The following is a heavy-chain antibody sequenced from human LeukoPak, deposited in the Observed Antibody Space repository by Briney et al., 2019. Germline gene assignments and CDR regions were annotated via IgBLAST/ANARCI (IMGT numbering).Heavy chain of an antibody. CDR2: IYTSGST. CDR3: ARGGAHIAAAGLNWFDP. D-gene: IGHD6-13*01. Sequence: SETLSLTRTVSGGSISSYYWSWIRQPAGKGLEWIGRIYTSGSTNYNPSLKSRVTMSVDTSKNQFSLKLSSVTAADTAVYYCARGGAHIAAAGLNWFDPWGKGTTVTVSS. J-gene: IGHJ6*04. V-gene: IGHV4-4*07. CDR1: GGSISSYY.